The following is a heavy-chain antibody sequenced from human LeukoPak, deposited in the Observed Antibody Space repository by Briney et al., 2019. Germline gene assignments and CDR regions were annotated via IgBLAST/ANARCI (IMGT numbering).Heavy chain of an antibody. J-gene: IGHJ5*02. V-gene: IGHV4-59*01. CDR2: IYYSGST. CDR3: ARVEYSRGGPLARLDP. Sequence: SETLSLTCTVSGGSISSYYWSWIRQPPGKGLEWIGYIYYSGSTNYNPSLKSRVTISVDTSKNQFSLKLSSATAADTAVYYCARVEYSRGGPLARLDPWGQGTLVTVSS. D-gene: IGHD6-6*01. CDR1: GGSISSYY.